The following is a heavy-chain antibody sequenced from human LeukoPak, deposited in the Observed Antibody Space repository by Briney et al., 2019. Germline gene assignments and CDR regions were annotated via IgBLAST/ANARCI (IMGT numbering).Heavy chain of an antibody. D-gene: IGHD2-21*01. CDR2: IYENGGTT. Sequence: GGSLRLCCVGSGFTFRSHAMSWVRQAPEKGLEFVSGIYENGGTTYYADSVKGRFSISRDNSKNTLYLQMDSLRGEDTAVYYCAKDFRIGYSAHFDYWGQGALVTVSS. CDR3: AKDFRIGYSAHFDY. J-gene: IGHJ4*02. V-gene: IGHV3-23*01. CDR1: GFTFRSHA.